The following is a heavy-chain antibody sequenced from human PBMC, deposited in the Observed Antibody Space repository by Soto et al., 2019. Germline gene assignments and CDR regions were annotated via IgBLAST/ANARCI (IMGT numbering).Heavy chain of an antibody. CDR3: ASKYYDFWSGYYRSYYGMDV. CDR1: GFTFSSYW. Sequence: GGSLRLSCAASGFTFSSYWMHWIRQAPGKGLVWVSRINSDGSSTSYADSVKGRFTISRDNAKNTLYLQMNSLRAEDTAVYYCASKYYDFWSGYYRSYYGMDVWGQGTTVTVSS. J-gene: IGHJ6*02. D-gene: IGHD3-3*01. V-gene: IGHV3-74*01. CDR2: INSDGSST.